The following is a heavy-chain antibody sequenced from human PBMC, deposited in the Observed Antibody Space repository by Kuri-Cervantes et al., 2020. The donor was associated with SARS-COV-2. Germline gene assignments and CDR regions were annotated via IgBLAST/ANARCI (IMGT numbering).Heavy chain of an antibody. D-gene: IGHD2-2*01. CDR3: ARSSWDYTYDAFDI. CDR2: IYYSGST. CDR1: GGSISSSSYY. J-gene: IGHJ3*02. Sequence: GSLRLSCTVSGGSISSSSYYWGWIRQPPGKGLEWIGSIYYSGSTYYNPSLKSRVTISVDTSKNQFSLKLSSVTAADTAVYYCARSSWDYTYDAFDIWGRGTMVTVSS. V-gene: IGHV4-39*01.